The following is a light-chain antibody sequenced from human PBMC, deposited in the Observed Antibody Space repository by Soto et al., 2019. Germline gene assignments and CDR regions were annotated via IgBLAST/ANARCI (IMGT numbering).Light chain of an antibody. Sequence: QSALTQPASVSGSPGQSITISCTGTNSDVGDYNYVSWYQQHPGKAPKLMIYDVSDRPSGVSNRFSGSKSGNTASLTISGLQAEDEADYYCSSYTSSSTLVFGTGNKVTVL. V-gene: IGLV2-14*01. CDR3: SSYTSSSTLV. J-gene: IGLJ1*01. CDR1: NSDVGDYNY. CDR2: DVS.